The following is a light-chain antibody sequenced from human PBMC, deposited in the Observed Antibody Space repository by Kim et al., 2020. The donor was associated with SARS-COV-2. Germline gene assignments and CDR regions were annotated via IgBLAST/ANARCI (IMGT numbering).Light chain of an antibody. CDR3: QKYDSAPWT. V-gene: IGKV1-27*01. CDR2: ATS. CDR1: QGISNY. J-gene: IGKJ1*01. Sequence: SSVGDEVTITCRASQGISNYLAWYQQKPGKAPKLLIYATSTLQSGVPSRFRGSRSGTDFTLIITRLQPEDVATYYCQKYDSAPWTFGQGTKVDIK.